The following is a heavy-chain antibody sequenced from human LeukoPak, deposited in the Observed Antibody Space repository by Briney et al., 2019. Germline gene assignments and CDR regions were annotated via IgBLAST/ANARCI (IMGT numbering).Heavy chain of an antibody. CDR3: AKESEGIAAAGTGEYYYYYYYMDV. CDR1: GFTFRNYA. D-gene: IGHD6-13*01. CDR2: ISAGGSRT. V-gene: IGHV3-23*01. J-gene: IGHJ6*03. Sequence: GGSLRLSCAASGFTFRNYAMSWVRQIPGKGLEWVSGISAGGSRTYYSDSVKGRFTISRDNSKNTLYLQMNSLRAEDTAVYYCAKESEGIAAAGTGEYYYYYYYMDVWGKGTTVTVSS.